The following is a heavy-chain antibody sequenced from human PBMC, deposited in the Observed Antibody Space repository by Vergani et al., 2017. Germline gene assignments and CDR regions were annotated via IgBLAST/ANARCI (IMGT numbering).Heavy chain of an antibody. CDR3: ASGYKGNTAMVLSPFDY. CDR2: INPSGGST. J-gene: IGHJ4*02. CDR1: GYTFTSYY. D-gene: IGHD5-18*01. V-gene: IGHV1-46*03. Sequence: QVQLVQSGAEVKKPGASVKVSCKASGYTFTSYYMHWVRQAPGQGLEWMGIINPSGGSTSYAQKFQGRVTMTRDTSTSTVYMELSSLRSDDTAVYYCASGYKGNTAMVLSPFDYWGQGTLVTVSS.